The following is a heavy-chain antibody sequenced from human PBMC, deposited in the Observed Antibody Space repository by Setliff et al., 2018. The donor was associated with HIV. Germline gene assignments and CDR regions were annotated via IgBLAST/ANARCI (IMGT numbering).Heavy chain of an antibody. CDR3: AKRVTATSPSWLDY. CDR1: GGSISSGSYY. Sequence: PSETLSLTCTVSGGSISSGSYYWSWIRQPAGKGLEWIGHIYTSGSTNYNPSLKSRVTISVDTSKNQFSLKLSSVTAADTAVYYCAKRVTATSPSWLDYWGQGTLVTVSS. J-gene: IGHJ4*02. CDR2: IYTSGST. D-gene: IGHD3-22*01. V-gene: IGHV4-61*09.